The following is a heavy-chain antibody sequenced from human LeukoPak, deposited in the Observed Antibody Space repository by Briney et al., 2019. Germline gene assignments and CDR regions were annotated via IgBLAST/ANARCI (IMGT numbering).Heavy chain of an antibody. CDR3: ASRIAAAGGSTFDV. CDR1: GYTFTSYG. V-gene: IGHV1-18*01. J-gene: IGHJ3*01. D-gene: IGHD6-13*01. Sequence: ASVKVSCKASGYTFTSYGISWVRQAPGHGLEWMGWISTYNSDTKYAQMLQGRATMTTDTSTTTAYMELRSLRSDDTAVYYCASRIAAAGGSTFDVWGQGTMVTVSS. CDR2: ISTYNSDT.